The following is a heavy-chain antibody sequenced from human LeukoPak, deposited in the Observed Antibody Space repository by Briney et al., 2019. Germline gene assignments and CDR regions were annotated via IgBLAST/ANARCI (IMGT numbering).Heavy chain of an antibody. J-gene: IGHJ3*02. V-gene: IGHV1-2*02. D-gene: IGHD3-10*01. CDR1: GYTFTGYY. CDR3: ARDLRVRATDAFDI. CDR2: INPNSGGT. Sequence: ASVKVSCKASGYTFTGYYMHWVRQAPGQGLEWMGWINPNSGGTNYAQKFQGRVTMTRDTSISTAYMELSRLRSDDTAVYYCARDLRVRATDAFDIWGQGTMVTVSX.